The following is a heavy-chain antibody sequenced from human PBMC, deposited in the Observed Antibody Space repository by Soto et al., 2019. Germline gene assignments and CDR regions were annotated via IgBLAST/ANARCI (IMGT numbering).Heavy chain of an antibody. CDR1: GGSFSGYY. CDR2: INHSGST. V-gene: IGHV4-34*01. J-gene: IGHJ6*02. Sequence: SETLSLTCAVYGGSFSGYYWSWIRQPPGKGLEWIGEINHSGSTNYNPSLKSRVTISVDTSKNQFSLKLSSVTAADTAVYYCARGTPYYYGMDVWGQGTTVTV. CDR3: ARGTPYYYGMDV.